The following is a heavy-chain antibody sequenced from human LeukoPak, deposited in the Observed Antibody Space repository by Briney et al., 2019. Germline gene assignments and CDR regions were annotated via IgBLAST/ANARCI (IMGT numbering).Heavy chain of an antibody. CDR3: AKDGEAYYYDSSGYYYGPFDP. V-gene: IGHV3-30*18. CDR2: ISYDGSNK. J-gene: IGHJ5*02. CDR1: GFTFSSYI. Sequence: GGSLRLSCAASGFTFSSYIMHWVRQAPGKGLEWVAVISYDGSNKYYADSVKGRFTISRDNPKNTLYLQMNSLRAEDTAVYYCAKDGEAYYYDSSGYYYGPFDPWGQGTLVTVSS. D-gene: IGHD3-22*01.